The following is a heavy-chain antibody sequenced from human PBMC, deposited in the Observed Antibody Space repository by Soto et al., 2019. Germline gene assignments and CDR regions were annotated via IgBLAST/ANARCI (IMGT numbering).Heavy chain of an antibody. J-gene: IGHJ4*02. Sequence: GGSLRLSCAASGFTFSSYAMHWVRQVPGKGLEWVAVISYDGSNKYYADSVKGRFTISRDNSKNTLYLQMNSLRAEDTAVYYCARDTSVDYFDYWGQGTLVTVSS. CDR2: ISYDGSNK. CDR3: ARDTSVDYFDY. V-gene: IGHV3-30-3*01. CDR1: GFTFSSYA. D-gene: IGHD3-16*01.